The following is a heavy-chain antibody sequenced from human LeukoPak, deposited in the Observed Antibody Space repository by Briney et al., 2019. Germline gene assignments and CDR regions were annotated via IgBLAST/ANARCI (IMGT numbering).Heavy chain of an antibody. J-gene: IGHJ4*02. CDR2: IYTSGST. CDR1: GGSISSGSYY. CDR3: ARATGYFDY. Sequence: SETLSLTCTVSGGSISSGSYYWSWIRQPAGKGLEWIGRIYTSGSTNYNPSLKSRVTISIDTSKNQFSLKLSSVTAADTAVYYCARATGYFDYWDQGTLVTVSS. V-gene: IGHV4-61*02.